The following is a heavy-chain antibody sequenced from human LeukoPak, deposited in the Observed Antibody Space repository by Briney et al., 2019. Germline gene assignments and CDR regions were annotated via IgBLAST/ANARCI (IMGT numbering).Heavy chain of an antibody. J-gene: IGHJ4*02. CDR3: AGGRYVTTRGGAAAGFLDY. D-gene: IGHD6-13*01. CDR2: IYTTGST. CDR1: GGSISSGSYY. Sequence: SETLSLTCTVSGGSISSGSYYWSWIRQPAGKGLEWIGHIYTTGSTNYNPSLKSRVTISVDTSQKQFSLRLSSVTAADTAVYYCAGGRYVTTRGGAAAGFLDYWGQGTLVTVST. V-gene: IGHV4-61*09.